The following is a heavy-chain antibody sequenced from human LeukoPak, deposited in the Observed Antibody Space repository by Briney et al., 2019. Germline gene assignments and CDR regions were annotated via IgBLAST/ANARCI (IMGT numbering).Heavy chain of an antibody. V-gene: IGHV3-7*01. CDR2: IKQDGSEK. CDR1: GFPFSSYW. CDR3: ARVGSGSSSFDY. D-gene: IGHD3-10*01. Sequence: PGGSLRLSCAASGFPFSSYWMSWVRQAPGKGLEWVANIKQDGSEKYYVDSVKGRFTISRDNAKNSLYLQMNSLRAEDTAVYYCARVGSGSSSFDYWGQGTLVTVSS. J-gene: IGHJ4*02.